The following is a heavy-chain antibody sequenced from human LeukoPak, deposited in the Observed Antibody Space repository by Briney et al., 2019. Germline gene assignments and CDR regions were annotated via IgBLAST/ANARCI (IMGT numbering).Heavy chain of an antibody. CDR3: ARGGSGSYYSPFGY. CDR2: INHSGST. J-gene: IGHJ4*02. CDR1: GGSFSGYY. Sequence: SETLSLTCAVYGGSFSGYYWSWIRQPPGKGLEWSGEINHSGSTNYNPSLKSRVTISVDTSKNQFSLKLSSVTAADTAVYYCARGGSGSYYSPFGYWGQGTLVTVSS. D-gene: IGHD3-10*01. V-gene: IGHV4-34*01.